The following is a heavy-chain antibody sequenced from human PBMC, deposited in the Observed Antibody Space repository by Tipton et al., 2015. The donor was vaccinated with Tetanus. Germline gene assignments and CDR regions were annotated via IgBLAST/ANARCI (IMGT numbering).Heavy chain of an antibody. Sequence: SLRLSCAASGFMFSSYDMTWVRQAPGKGLEWVSTIRGAGFTTYYADSVKGRFTISRDNSKNTVYLQMNSLGYEDTAVYYCAASILMPRGDHFDSWGQGTLVTVSS. CDR1: GFMFSSYD. D-gene: IGHD3-10*01. J-gene: IGHJ5*01. CDR3: AASILMPRGDHFDS. CDR2: IRGAGFTT. V-gene: IGHV3-23*01.